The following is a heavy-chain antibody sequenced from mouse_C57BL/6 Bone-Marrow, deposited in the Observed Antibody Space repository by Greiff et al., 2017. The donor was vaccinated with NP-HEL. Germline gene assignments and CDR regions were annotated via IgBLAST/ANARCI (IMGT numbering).Heavy chain of an antibody. D-gene: IGHD1-1*01. J-gene: IGHJ1*03. V-gene: IGHV1-78*01. CDR1: GYTFTDHT. CDR2: IHPRDGST. CDR3: ARWGYGSSHWYFDV. Sequence: QVQLQQSDAELVKPGASVKISCTVSGYTFTDHTIHWMKQRPEQGLEWIGYIHPRDGSTKYNEKFKGKATLTGDKSSSTAYMQLNSLTSEDSAVYFCARWGYGSSHWYFDVWGTGTTVTVSS.